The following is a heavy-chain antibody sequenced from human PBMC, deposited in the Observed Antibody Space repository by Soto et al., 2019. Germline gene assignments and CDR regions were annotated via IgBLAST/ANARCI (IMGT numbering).Heavy chain of an antibody. CDR1: GFSFSSYA. CDR3: AKDHDYYDTSGYFYFPIKYFDY. D-gene: IGHD3-22*01. J-gene: IGHJ4*02. CDR2: ISGSGGST. Sequence: GGSLRLSCAAAGFSFSSYAMTWGRQAPGKGLEWVSAISGSGGSTYYADSVKGRFTISRDNSKNALYLQMNSLRAEDTAVYYCAKDHDYYDTSGYFYFPIKYFDYWGQGTLVTVSS. V-gene: IGHV3-23*01.